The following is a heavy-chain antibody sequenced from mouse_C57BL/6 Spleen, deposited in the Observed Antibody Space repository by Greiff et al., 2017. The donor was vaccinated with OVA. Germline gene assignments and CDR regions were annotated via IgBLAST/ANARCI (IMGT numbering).Heavy chain of an antibody. V-gene: IGHV1-59*01. CDR1: GYTFTSYW. J-gene: IGHJ3*01. CDR3: AKDEKYYGSSIWFAY. Sequence: QVQLQQPGAELVRPGTSVKLSCKASGYTFTSYWMHWVKQRPGQGLEWIGVIDPSDSYTNYNQKFKGKATLTVDTSSSTAYMQLSSLTSEDYAVYDWAKDEKYYGSSIWFAYWGQGTLVTVSA. D-gene: IGHD1-1*01. CDR2: IDPSDSYT.